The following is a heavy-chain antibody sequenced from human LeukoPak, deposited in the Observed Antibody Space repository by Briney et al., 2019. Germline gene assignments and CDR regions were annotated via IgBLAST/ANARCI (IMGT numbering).Heavy chain of an antibody. CDR3: ARQLGYCSSTSCYADKVDY. CDR2: IYYSGST. Sequence: PSETLSLTCTVSGGSVSSSSHYWGWVRQPPGKGLEWIGSIYYSGSTYYNPSLKSRVTISVDTSKNQFSLKLSSVTAADTAVYYCARQLGYCSSTSCYADKVDYWGQGTLVTVSS. CDR1: GGSVSSSSHY. D-gene: IGHD2-2*01. J-gene: IGHJ4*02. V-gene: IGHV4-39*01.